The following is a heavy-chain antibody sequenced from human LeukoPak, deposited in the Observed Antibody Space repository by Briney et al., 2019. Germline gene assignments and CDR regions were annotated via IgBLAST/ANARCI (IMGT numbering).Heavy chain of an antibody. J-gene: IGHJ6*02. CDR2: ISAYNGNT. CDR3: ARDPHIVVVPAAMRGSYYYGMDV. CDR1: GYTFTSYG. V-gene: IGHV1-18*01. Sequence: GASVKVSCKASGYTFTSYGISWVRQAPGQGLEWMGWISAYNGNTNYAQKLQGRVTMTTDTSTSTAYMELRRMRSDDTAVYYCARDPHIVVVPAAMRGSYYYGMDVWGQGTTVTVSS. D-gene: IGHD2-2*01.